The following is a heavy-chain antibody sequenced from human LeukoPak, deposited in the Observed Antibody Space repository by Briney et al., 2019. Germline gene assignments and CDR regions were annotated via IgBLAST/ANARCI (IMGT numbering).Heavy chain of an antibody. V-gene: IGHV3-72*01. CDR3: VRIGDSSGWYPFDY. CDR2: TRNKANSYTT. CDR1: GFTFSSYA. D-gene: IGHD6-19*01. J-gene: IGHJ4*02. Sequence: GGSLRLSCAASGFTFSSYAMNWVRQAPGKGLEWVGRTRNKANSYTTEYAASVKGRFTISRDDSKNSRYLQMNSLKTEDTAVYYCVRIGDSSGWYPFDYWGQGTLVTVSS.